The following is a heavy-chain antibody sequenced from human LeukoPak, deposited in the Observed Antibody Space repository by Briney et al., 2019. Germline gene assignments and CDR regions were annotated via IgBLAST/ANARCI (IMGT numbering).Heavy chain of an antibody. J-gene: IGHJ4*02. V-gene: IGHV3-15*01. CDR1: GFTFSNAW. D-gene: IGHD1-26*01. CDR2: IISKADGATA. Sequence: GGSLRLSCAASGFTFSNAWMSCVSHAPGKGLEWVGRIISKADGATADYAAPVTRRFTISRDDSKKWRCLQMDSLKTEDTAVYYCTTDPGSGSYCSQDDCWGRGTLVSVCS. CDR3: TTDPGSGSYCSQDDC.